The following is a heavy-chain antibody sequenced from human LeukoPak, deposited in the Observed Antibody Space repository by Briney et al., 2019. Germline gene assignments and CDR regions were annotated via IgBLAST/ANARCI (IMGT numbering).Heavy chain of an antibody. J-gene: IGHJ3*02. CDR3: ARLRSSGWYKHGAFDI. V-gene: IGHV4-39*01. CDR2: IYYSGST. CDR1: GGSISSSSHY. Sequence: PSETLSLTCTVPGGSISSSSHYWGWIRQPPGKGLEWIGSIYYSGSTYYNPSLKSRVTISVDTSKNQFSLKLSSVTAADTAVYYCARLRSSGWYKHGAFDIWGQGTMVTVSS. D-gene: IGHD6-19*01.